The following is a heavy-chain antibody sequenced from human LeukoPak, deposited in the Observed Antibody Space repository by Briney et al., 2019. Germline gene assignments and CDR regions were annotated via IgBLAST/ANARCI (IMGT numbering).Heavy chain of an antibody. CDR1: GGTFGSYT. CDR3: AESGAYCGGDCYSGSFDY. CDR2: IIPIPGIA. J-gene: IGHJ4*02. Sequence: SVKVSCKASGGTFGSYTISWVRQAPGQGLEWMGRIIPIPGIANYAQKFQGRVTITADKSTSTAYMELSSLRSEDTAVYYCAESGAYCGGDCYSGSFDYWGQGTLVTVSS. D-gene: IGHD2-21*01. V-gene: IGHV1-69*02.